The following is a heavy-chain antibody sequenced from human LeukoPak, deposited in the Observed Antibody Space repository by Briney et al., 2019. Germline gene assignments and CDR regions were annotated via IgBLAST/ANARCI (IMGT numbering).Heavy chain of an antibody. J-gene: IGHJ6*02. CDR2: INHSGST. CDR3: ARHIQEWEPFTIFGYYYGMDV. CDR1: GGSFSGYY. Sequence: NPSETLSLTCAVYGGSFSGYYWSWIRQPPGKGLEWIGEINHSGSTNYNPSLKSRVTISVDTSKNQFSLKLSSVTAADTAVYYCARHIQEWEPFTIFGYYYGMDVWGQGTTVTVSS. V-gene: IGHV4-34*01. D-gene: IGHD3-3*01.